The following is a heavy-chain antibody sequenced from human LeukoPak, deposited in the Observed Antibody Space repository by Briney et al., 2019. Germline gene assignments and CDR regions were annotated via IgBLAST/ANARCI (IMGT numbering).Heavy chain of an antibody. D-gene: IGHD3-16*01. CDR1: GFTVSSNY. CDR3: ARGGGLDV. V-gene: IGHV3-53*01. J-gene: IGHJ6*02. Sequence: PGGSLRLSCAASGFTVSSNYMSWVRQAPGKGLEWVSVIYSGGNTQYADSVKGRFTISRDSSKNTLSLQMNSLRAEDTAVYFCARGGGLDVWGQGATVTVSS. CDR2: IYSGGNT.